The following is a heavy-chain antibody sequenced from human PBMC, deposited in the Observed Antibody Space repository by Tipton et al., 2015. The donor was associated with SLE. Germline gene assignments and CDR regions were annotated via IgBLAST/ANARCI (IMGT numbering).Heavy chain of an antibody. CDR1: GFTFSSYW. J-gene: IGHJ4*02. CDR3: AGRPKFYFDY. CDR2: IKGDGSEK. V-gene: IGHV3-7*01. Sequence: GSLRLSCVASGFTFSSYWMSWVRQVPGKGLEWVANIKGDGSEKYYVDSVKGRFTISRDNAKNPLFLQMNSLRAEDAAVYYCAGRPKFYFDYWGQGTLVTVSS.